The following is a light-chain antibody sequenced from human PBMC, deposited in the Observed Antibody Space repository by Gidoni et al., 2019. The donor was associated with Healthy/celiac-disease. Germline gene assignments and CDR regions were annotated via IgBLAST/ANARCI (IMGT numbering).Light chain of an antibody. CDR2: GAS. CDR3: QQYNNWPPMT. J-gene: IGKJ1*01. CDR1: QSVSSN. Sequence: EIAMTQSPATLSVSPGERATLSCRASQSVSSNLAWYQQKPGQAPRLLIYGASTRATGNPARFSGSGSGTEFTLTISSLQSEDFAVYYCQQYNNWPPMTFGQGTKVEIK. V-gene: IGKV3-15*01.